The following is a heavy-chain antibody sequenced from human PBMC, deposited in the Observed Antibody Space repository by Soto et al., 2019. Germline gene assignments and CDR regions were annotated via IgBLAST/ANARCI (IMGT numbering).Heavy chain of an antibody. V-gene: IGHV3-9*01. CDR2: IGWNSVNI. Sequence: EVELVESGGGVAQPGRSLRLSCAASAFIFDDYAMHWVRQVPGKGLEWVSGIGWNSVNIGYADSVKGRFTISRENARNTLYLEMKSLNSEYTALFYCAKDISGWSAGESPSPLDFWGQGTQVTVSS. CDR3: AKDISGWSAGESPSPLDF. D-gene: IGHD3-10*01. CDR1: AFIFDDYA. J-gene: IGHJ4*02.